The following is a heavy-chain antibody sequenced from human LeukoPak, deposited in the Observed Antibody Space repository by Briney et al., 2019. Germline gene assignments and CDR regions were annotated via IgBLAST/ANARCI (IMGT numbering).Heavy chain of an antibody. CDR1: GGSFSGYY. CDR3: ARVPTYYYDSSGHDGPIDY. D-gene: IGHD3-22*01. V-gene: IGHV4-34*01. Sequence: SETLSLTCAVYGGSFSGYYWSWIRQPPGKGLEWIGEINHSGTTNYHPSLKSRVTMSVDTSKHQFSLHLTSVTAADTAVYYCARVPTYYYDSSGHDGPIDYWGQGTLVTVSS. J-gene: IGHJ4*02. CDR2: INHSGTT.